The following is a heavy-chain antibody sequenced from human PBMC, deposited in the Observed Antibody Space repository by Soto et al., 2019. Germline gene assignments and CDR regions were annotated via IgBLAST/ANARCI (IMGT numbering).Heavy chain of an antibody. J-gene: IGHJ4*02. CDR1: GLTLSEST. CDR3: ATYRVTVFGVIIAFEN. V-gene: IGHV1-24*01. D-gene: IGHD3-3*01. Sequence: QVRLVQSGTEVKKPGASVKVSCQVSGLTLSESTIHWVRQASGQGLEWMGGFDPEDGEAIYAPRVQGRLALTQDTSTDTAYMELRSLRSEDTASYYCATYRVTVFGVIIAFENGGQGTLVTVSS. CDR2: FDPEDGEA.